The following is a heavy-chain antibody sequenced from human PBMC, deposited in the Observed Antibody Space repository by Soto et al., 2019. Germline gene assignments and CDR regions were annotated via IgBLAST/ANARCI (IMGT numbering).Heavy chain of an antibody. D-gene: IGHD2-8*01. V-gene: IGHV3-48*02. CDR2: ITSISSTI. CDR3: ARDRLMMDYYYYGMDV. J-gene: IGHJ6*02. CDR1: GFTFSSYS. Sequence: GGSLILSCSASGFTFSSYSMNWVRQAPGKGLEWVSYITSISSTIYYADAVKGRFTISRYNAQNSLYLQMNRLRDEDTAVYYCARDRLMMDYYYYGMDVWGQGTTVTVSS.